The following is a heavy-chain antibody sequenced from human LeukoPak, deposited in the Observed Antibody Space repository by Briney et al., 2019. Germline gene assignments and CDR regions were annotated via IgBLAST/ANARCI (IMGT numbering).Heavy chain of an antibody. CDR3: ASGSAVAAAGDY. CDR2: IYYSGST. J-gene: IGHJ4*02. D-gene: IGHD6-13*01. V-gene: IGHV4-59*01. Sequence: SETLSLTCTVSGGSISSNYWNWIRQPPGKGLECIGYIYYSGSTNYNPSLKSRVTISVDTSKSQFSLRLTSVTAADTAVHYCASGSAVAAAGDYWGQGTLVTVSS. CDR1: GGSISSNY.